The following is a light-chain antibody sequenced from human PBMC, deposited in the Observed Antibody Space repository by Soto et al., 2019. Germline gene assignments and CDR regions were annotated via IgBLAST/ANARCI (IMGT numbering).Light chain of an antibody. J-gene: IGLJ2*01. CDR2: QDT. CDR3: QVRDSSTKSEV. Sequence: SYELTQPPSVSVSPGQTASITCSGDKLGDKYACWYQQKPGQSPVLLIYQDTKRPSGIPERFSGSNSGTTATLTISGTQAMDEADYYCQVRDSSTKSEVFGGGTKLTVL. CDR1: KLGDKY. V-gene: IGLV3-1*01.